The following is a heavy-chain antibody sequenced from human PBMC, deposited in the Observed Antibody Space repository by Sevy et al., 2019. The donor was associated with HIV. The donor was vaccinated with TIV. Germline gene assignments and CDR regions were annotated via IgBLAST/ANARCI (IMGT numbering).Heavy chain of an antibody. J-gene: IGHJ3*02. CDR3: AKAVNYYDMADAFDI. CDR1: GFTFSSYA. D-gene: IGHD3-22*01. CDR2: ISGSGGST. V-gene: IGHV3-23*01. Sequence: GGSLRLSCAASGFTFSSYAMSWVRQAPGKGLEWVSAISGSGGSTYYADSVKGRFTISRDNSKNTLYLQMNSLRAGDTAVYYCAKAVNYYDMADAFDIWGQGTMVTVSS.